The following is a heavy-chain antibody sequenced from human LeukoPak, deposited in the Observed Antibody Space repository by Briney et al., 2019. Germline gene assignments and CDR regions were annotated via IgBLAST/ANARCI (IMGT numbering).Heavy chain of an antibody. D-gene: IGHD6-13*01. V-gene: IGHV3-33*06. CDR2: IWFDGGNK. CDR1: GFTFSTYG. J-gene: IGHJ6*03. Sequence: GGSLRLSCAASGFTFSTYGMLWVRRAPGKGLEWWGVIWFDGGNKFYADSVKGRFTISRDNSNNQLYLQMESLRADDTAVYYCAKGGLAVARHPRNYYMDVWGKGTTVTVSS. CDR3: AKGGLAVARHPRNYYMDV.